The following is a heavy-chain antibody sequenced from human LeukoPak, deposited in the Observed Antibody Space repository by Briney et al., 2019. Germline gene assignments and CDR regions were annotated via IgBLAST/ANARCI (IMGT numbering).Heavy chain of an antibody. CDR2: IIHSGST. D-gene: IGHD2-2*01. Sequence: PSETLSLTCAVYGGSFSGYYWSWIRQSPGKGLEWIGQIIHSGSTNYNPSLKSRVTISVDTSKNQFSLKLTSVTAADTAVYYCARAIVVVPAAMMGANYYYMDVWGKGTAVTVSS. V-gene: IGHV4-34*12. J-gene: IGHJ6*03. CDR3: ARAIVVVPAAMMGANYYYMDV. CDR1: GGSFSGYY.